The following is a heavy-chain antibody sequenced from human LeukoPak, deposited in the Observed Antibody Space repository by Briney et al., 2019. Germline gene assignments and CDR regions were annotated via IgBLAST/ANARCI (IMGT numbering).Heavy chain of an antibody. CDR2: IWYDGSNK. D-gene: IGHD2-2*01. Sequence: GGSLRLSCAASGFTFSSYGMHWVRQAPGKGLEWVAVIWYDGSNKYYADSVKGRFTISRDNSKSTLYLQMNSLRAEDTAVYYCAAHCSSTSCYGLDYWGQGTLVTVSS. J-gene: IGHJ4*02. CDR3: AAHCSSTSCYGLDY. CDR1: GFTFSSYG. V-gene: IGHV3-33*01.